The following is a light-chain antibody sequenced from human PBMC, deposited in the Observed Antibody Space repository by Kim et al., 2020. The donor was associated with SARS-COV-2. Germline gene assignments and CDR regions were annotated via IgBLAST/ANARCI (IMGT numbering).Light chain of an antibody. CDR1: ALPKQY. J-gene: IGLJ3*02. Sequence: VSPGQKARSTCSGDALPKQYAYWYQQKPGQAPVLVIYKDSERPSGIPERFSGSSSGTTGTLTISGVQAEDEADYYCQSADSSGTRVFGGGTQLTVL. CDR3: QSADSSGTRV. CDR2: KDS. V-gene: IGLV3-25*03.